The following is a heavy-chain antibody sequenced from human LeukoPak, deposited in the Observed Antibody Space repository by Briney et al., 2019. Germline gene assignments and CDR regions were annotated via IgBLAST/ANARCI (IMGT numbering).Heavy chain of an antibody. CDR1: GDSISSGNYY. D-gene: IGHD6-19*01. V-gene: IGHV4-61*09. CDR3: ARERICSGCPNWFDP. CDR2: IYTSGST. Sequence: SQTLSLTCTVSGDSISSGNYYWTWIRQPAGKGLEWIGHIYTSGSTNYNPSLKSRVTMSIDTSKNQFSLKLTSVTAADTAVYYCARERICSGCPNWFDPWGQGTLVTVSS. J-gene: IGHJ5*02.